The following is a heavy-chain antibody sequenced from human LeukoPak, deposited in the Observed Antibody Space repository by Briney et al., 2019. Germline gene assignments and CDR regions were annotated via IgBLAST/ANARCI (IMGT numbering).Heavy chain of an antibody. Sequence: GASVKVSCKASGYTFTDCYIHMVRQAPGQGLGWMGWLKPNSGGKKYTQKFQGRVTLTRDTSISTAYLELNRLTSDDTAVYYCARVLARYGNLDYWGQGLLVTVSS. D-gene: IGHD1-14*01. V-gene: IGHV1-2*02. CDR1: GYTFTDCY. CDR2: LKPNSGGK. CDR3: ARVLARYGNLDY. J-gene: IGHJ4*02.